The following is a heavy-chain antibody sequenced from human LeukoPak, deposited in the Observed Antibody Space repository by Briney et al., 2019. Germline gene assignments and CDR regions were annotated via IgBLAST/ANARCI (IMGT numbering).Heavy chain of an antibody. CDR1: GFTVSSNY. V-gene: IGHV3-53*01. J-gene: IGHJ3*02. CDR3: ARDGFSSGYPYDAFDI. CDR2: IYSGGST. Sequence: QPGGSLRLSCAASGFTVSSNYMSWVRQAPGKGLEWVSVIYSGGSTYYADSVKGRFTISRDNSENTLYLQMNSLRAEDTAVYYCARDGFSSGYPYDAFDIWGQGTMVTVSS. D-gene: IGHD3-22*01.